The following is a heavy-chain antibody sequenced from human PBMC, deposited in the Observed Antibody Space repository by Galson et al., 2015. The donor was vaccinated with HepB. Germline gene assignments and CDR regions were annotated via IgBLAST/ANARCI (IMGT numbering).Heavy chain of an antibody. J-gene: IGHJ5*02. Sequence: SVKVSCKASGGTFSSYAISWVRQAPGQGLEWMGGIIPIFGTANYAQKFQGRVTITADKSTSTAYMELSSLRSEDTAVYYRACVVPAAIHNWFDPWGQGTLVTVSS. CDR1: GGTFSSYA. CDR2: IIPIFGTA. D-gene: IGHD2-2*02. V-gene: IGHV1-69*06. CDR3: ACVVPAAIHNWFDP.